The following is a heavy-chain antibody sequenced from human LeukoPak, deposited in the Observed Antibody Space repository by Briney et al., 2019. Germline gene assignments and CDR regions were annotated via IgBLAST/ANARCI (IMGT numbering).Heavy chain of an antibody. CDR2: IRSKAYGGTT. Sequence: PGRXLRLSCTASGFTFGDYAMSWFRQAPGKGVEWVGFIRSKAYGGTTEYAASGKGKLTISRDDSKSIAYLQMNSLKTEDTAVYYCTRTRITIFGVVITDAFDIWGQGTMVTVSS. CDR1: GFTFGDYA. CDR3: TRTRITIFGVVITDAFDI. D-gene: IGHD3-3*01. J-gene: IGHJ3*02. V-gene: IGHV3-49*03.